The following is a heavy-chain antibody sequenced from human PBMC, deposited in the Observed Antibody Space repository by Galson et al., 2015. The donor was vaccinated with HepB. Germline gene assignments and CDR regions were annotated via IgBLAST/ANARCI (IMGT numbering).Heavy chain of an antibody. D-gene: IGHD6-19*01. J-gene: IGHJ4*02. Sequence: SLRLSCAASGFTVSSNYMSWVRQAPGKGLEWVSVIYSGGSTYYADSVKGRFTISRHNSKNTLYLQMNSLRAEDTAVYYCARVVAVADPHYFDYWGQGTLVTVSS. CDR3: ARVVAVADPHYFDY. CDR2: IYSGGST. V-gene: IGHV3-53*04. CDR1: GFTVSSNY.